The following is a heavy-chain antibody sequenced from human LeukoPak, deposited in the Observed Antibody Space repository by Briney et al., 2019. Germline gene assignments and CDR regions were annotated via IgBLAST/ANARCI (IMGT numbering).Heavy chain of an antibody. CDR3: ARGRIVVVPAEYFFDY. Sequence: PSETPSLTCTVSGYSISSGDYWGWIRQPPGKGLEWIGSIYQSGSTYYNPSLKSRVTISIDTSKNQFSLKLSSVTAADTAVYYCARGRIVVVPAEYFFDYWGQGTLVTVSS. V-gene: IGHV4-38-2*02. D-gene: IGHD2-2*01. CDR2: IYQSGST. CDR1: GYSISSGDY. J-gene: IGHJ4*02.